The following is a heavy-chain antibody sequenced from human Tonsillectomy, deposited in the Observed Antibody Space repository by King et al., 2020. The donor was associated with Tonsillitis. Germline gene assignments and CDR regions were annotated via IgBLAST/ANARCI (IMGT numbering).Heavy chain of an antibody. D-gene: IGHD4-17*01. J-gene: IGHJ4*02. V-gene: IGHV3-11*01. CDR1: GFTFSDYY. Sequence: VQLVESGGGLVKPGGSLRLSCVASGFTFSDYYMSWIRQAPGKGLEWVSYIISSSGFRYYAASVKGRFTISRDKSKNSLYLQMNSLRAEDTAVYYCAREGDYPLDYWGQGTLVTVSS. CDR2: IISSSGFR. CDR3: AREGDYPLDY.